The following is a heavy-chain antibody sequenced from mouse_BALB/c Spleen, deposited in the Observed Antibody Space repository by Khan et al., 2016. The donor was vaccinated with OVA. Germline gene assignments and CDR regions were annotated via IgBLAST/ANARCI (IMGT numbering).Heavy chain of an antibody. CDR1: GYTFTDYN. Sequence: EVQLQESGPELVKPGASVKISCKASGYTFTDYNMHWVKQSHGKSLEWIGYISPHNGGTDYNQKFKGKATLTVDISSSTAYMGLRSLSSEDSAVYYCAGYEGVWGAGTTVTVSS. CDR3: AGYEGV. CDR2: ISPHNGGT. D-gene: IGHD2-14*01. V-gene: IGHV1S29*02. J-gene: IGHJ1*01.